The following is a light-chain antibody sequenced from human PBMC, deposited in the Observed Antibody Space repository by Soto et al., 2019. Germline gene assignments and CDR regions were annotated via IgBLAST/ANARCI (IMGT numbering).Light chain of an antibody. Sequence: QSALTQPASVSGSPGQSITISCTGTSSDVGGYNYVSWYQQHPGKAPKLMIYDVSNRPSGASNRFSGSKSDNTASLTISGLQAEDEADYYCRSYTSSDTRVFGTGTKLTVL. V-gene: IGLV2-14*01. CDR1: SSDVGGYNY. CDR3: RSYTSSDTRV. CDR2: DVS. J-gene: IGLJ1*01.